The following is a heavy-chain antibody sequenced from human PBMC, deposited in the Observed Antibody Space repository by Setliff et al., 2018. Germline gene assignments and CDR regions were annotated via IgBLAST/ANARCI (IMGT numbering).Heavy chain of an antibody. CDR3: ARAHTGSPPNDNSGYPGWFDP. V-gene: IGHV4-39*02. J-gene: IGHJ5*02. CDR2: IFYSGRT. CDR1: GASLTNINYY. Sequence: SETLSLTCTVSGASLTNINYYWGLIRQPPGTGLEWVGRIFYSGRTFYNPSLKSPVTMAVDTSKTHVSLKPSSVTAADPAVYYCARAHTGSPPNDNSGYPGWFDPWGQGTLVTVSS. D-gene: IGHD3-22*01.